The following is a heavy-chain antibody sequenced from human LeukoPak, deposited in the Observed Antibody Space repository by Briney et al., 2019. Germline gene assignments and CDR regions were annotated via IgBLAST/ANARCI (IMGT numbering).Heavy chain of an antibody. V-gene: IGHV3-7*01. CDR3: ARALDSSSSRYRAFEY. J-gene: IGHJ4*02. D-gene: IGHD2-2*01. CDR2: IKQDGSEK. Sequence: GGSLRLSCATSGFGFSSYWMSWVRQAPGKGLELVASIKQDGSEKYYVDSVKGRFTISRDSAKNSLYLQMSNLSAEDTAVYYCARALDSSSSRYRAFEYWGQGTPVTVSS. CDR1: GFGFSSYW.